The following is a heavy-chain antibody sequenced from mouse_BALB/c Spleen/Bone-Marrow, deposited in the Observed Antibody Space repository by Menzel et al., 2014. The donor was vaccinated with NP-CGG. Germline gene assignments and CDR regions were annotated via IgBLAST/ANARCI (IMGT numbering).Heavy chain of an antibody. CDR3: ARGYDYSSWFAY. V-gene: IGHV5-6-3*01. Sequence: EVQRVESGGGLVQPGGSLKLSCAASGFTFSSYGMSWVRQTPDKRLEMIATINVNGGTTYPPDSVKGRFTISRDNVKNPLYLQMISLKSEDTAMYYCARGYDYSSWFAYWGQGTLVTVSA. J-gene: IGHJ3*01. CDR1: GFTFSSYG. D-gene: IGHD2-4*01. CDR2: INVNGGTT.